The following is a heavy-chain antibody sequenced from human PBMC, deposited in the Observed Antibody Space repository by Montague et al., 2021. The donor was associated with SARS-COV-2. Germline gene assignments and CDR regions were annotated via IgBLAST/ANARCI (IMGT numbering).Heavy chain of an antibody. Sequence: SLRLSCAASGFTFSSYGMHWVRQAPGKGLEWVAVIWYDGSNKYYADSVKGRFTISRDNSKNTLYLQMNSLRDEDTAVYYCARDPYDFWSGANPGMDIWGQGTTVTVSS. V-gene: IGHV3-33*01. CDR3: ARDPYDFWSGANPGMDI. J-gene: IGHJ6*02. CDR2: IWYDGSNK. CDR1: GFTFSSYG. D-gene: IGHD3-3*01.